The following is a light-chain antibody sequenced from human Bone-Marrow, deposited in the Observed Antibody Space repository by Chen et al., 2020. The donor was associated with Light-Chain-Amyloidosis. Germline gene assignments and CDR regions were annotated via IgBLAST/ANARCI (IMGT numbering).Light chain of an antibody. CDR3: QVWDRSSDRPV. Sequence: SYVLTPPSSVSVAPGQTAPIACGGNNFGSTSVPWYQQTPGQAPLLVVYDDSDRPSGIPERLSGSNSGNTATLTISRVEAGDEADYYCQVWDRSSDRPVFGGGTKLTVL. CDR2: DDS. J-gene: IGLJ3*02. CDR1: NFGSTS. V-gene: IGLV3-21*02.